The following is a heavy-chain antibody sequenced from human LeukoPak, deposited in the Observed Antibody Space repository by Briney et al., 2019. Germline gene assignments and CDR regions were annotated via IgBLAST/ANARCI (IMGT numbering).Heavy chain of an antibody. J-gene: IGHJ4*02. Sequence: ASVKVSCKASGYTFTGYYMHWVRQAPGQGLEWMGWINPNSGGTNYAQKFRGWVTMTRDTSISTAYMELSRLRSDDTAVYYCARALSIVVPAAMYYWGQGTLVTVSS. V-gene: IGHV1-2*04. D-gene: IGHD2-2*01. CDR2: INPNSGGT. CDR1: GYTFTGYY. CDR3: ARALSIVVPAAMYY.